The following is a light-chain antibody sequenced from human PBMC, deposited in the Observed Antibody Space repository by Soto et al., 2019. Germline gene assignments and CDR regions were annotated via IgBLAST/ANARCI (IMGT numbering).Light chain of an antibody. CDR3: QQSYSTPRT. J-gene: IGKJ4*01. Sequence: IQVTQSPSSLSASVGDRVTITCRASQDISSYLAWYQQKPGKAPTLLIYAASTLQSGVPSRFSGSGFGTDFTLTISSLQAEDFATYYCQQSYSTPRTFGGGTKVDIK. CDR2: AAS. V-gene: IGKV1-9*01. CDR1: QDISSY.